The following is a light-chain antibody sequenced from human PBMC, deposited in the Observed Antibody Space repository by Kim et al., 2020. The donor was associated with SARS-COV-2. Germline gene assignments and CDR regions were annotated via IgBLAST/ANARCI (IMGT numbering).Light chain of an antibody. Sequence: SSVGDRVTITCLASQSISSWLAWYPQKPGKAPTLLIYDASSLESGVPSRFSGSGSGTEFTLTISSLQPDDFATYYCQQYNSYTCTFGQGTKVDIK. J-gene: IGKJ1*01. CDR2: DAS. V-gene: IGKV1-5*01. CDR3: QQYNSYTCT. CDR1: QSISSW.